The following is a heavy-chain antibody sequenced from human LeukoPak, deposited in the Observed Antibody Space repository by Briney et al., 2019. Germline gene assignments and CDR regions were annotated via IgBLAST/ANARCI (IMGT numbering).Heavy chain of an antibody. D-gene: IGHD1-26*01. CDR1: GYSFTKYG. CDR2: ISGYSGNT. CDR3: ARVGATYGDPLEYGY. V-gene: IGHV1-18*01. Sequence: ASVKVSCKASGYSFTKYGISWVRQAPGQGLEWMGWISGYSGNTNYAPKLQGRVTMTADTSTNTAYMGLRSLTSADTGTYYCARVGATYGDPLEYGYWGQGTLVSVSS. J-gene: IGHJ4*02.